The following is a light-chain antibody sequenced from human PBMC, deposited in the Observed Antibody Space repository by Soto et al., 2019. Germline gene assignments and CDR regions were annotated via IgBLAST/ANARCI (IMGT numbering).Light chain of an antibody. Sequence: DIQMPQCPSTLSASGGDIVTITCRASQSISSWLAWYQQKPGKAPKLLIYDAPSLESGVPTRFSGSGSGTEFTLTISSLQPDDFATYYCQQYNSYSMSTFGQGTKLEI. CDR2: DAP. CDR1: QSISSW. CDR3: QQYNSYSMST. V-gene: IGKV1-5*01. J-gene: IGKJ2*01.